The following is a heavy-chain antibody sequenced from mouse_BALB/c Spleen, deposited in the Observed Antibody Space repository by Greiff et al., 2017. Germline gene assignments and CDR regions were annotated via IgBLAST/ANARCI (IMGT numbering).Heavy chain of an antibody. Sequence: VMLVESGPGLVAPSQSLSITCTVSGFSLTSYGVHWVRQPPGKGLEWLGVIWAGGSTNYNSALMSRLSISKDNSKSQVFLKMNSLQTDDTAMYYCARDYYGSSFWFAYWGQGTLVTVSA. D-gene: IGHD1-1*01. CDR2: IWAGGST. J-gene: IGHJ3*01. V-gene: IGHV2-9*02. CDR3: ARDYYGSSFWFAY. CDR1: GFSLTSYG.